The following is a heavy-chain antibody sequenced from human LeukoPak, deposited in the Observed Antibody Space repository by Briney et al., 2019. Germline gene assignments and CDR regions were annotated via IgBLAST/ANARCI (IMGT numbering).Heavy chain of an antibody. CDR2: MNPNSGNT. Sequence: ASVKVSCKASGYTFTSYDINWARQATGQGLGWMGWMNPNSGNTGYAQKFQGRVTITRNTSISTAYRELSSLRSEDTAVYYCARVNGGDGSGYWGQGTLVTVSS. J-gene: IGHJ4*02. CDR3: ARVNGGDGSGY. CDR1: GYTFTSYD. D-gene: IGHD3-16*01. V-gene: IGHV1-8*03.